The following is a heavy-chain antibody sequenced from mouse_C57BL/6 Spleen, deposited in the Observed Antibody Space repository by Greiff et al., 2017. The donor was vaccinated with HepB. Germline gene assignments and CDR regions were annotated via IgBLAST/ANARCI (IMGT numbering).Heavy chain of an antibody. V-gene: IGHV7-1*01. D-gene: IGHD2-4*01. CDR1: GFTFSDFY. CDR2: SRNKANDYTT. Sequence: EVKVVESGGGLVQSGRSLRLSCATSGFTFSDFYMEWVRQAPGKGLEWIAASRNKANDYTTEYSASVKGRFIVSRDTYQSILYLQMNALRAEDTAIYYCARDRYYEGDYYAMDDWGQGTSVTVSS. J-gene: IGHJ4*01. CDR3: ARDRYYEGDYYAMDD.